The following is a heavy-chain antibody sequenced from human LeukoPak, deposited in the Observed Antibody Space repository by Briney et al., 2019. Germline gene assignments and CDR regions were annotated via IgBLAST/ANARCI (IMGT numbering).Heavy chain of an antibody. CDR3: AREPNYYDSSGFDY. CDR1: GFAFSSYA. V-gene: IGHV3-30-3*01. CDR2: ISYDGSNK. Sequence: PGGSLRLSCAASGFAFSSYAMHWVRQAPGKGLEWVAVISYDGSNKYYADSVKGRFTISRDNSKNTLYLQMNSLRAEDTAVYYCAREPNYYDSSGFDYWGQGTLVTVSS. J-gene: IGHJ4*02. D-gene: IGHD3-22*01.